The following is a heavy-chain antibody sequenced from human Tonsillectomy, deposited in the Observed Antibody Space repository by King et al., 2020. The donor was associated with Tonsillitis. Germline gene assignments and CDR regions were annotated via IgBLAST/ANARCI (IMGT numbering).Heavy chain of an antibody. CDR2: ISSSSSYI. D-gene: IGHD5-12*01. CDR3: ARDNGGVVAITYRDAFDI. J-gene: IGHJ3*02. CDR1: GFTFSSYS. V-gene: IGHV3-21*01. Sequence: VQLVESGGGLVKPGGSLRLSCAASGFTFSSYSMNWVRQAPGKGLEWVSSISSSSSYIYYADSVKGRFTISRDNAKNSLYLQMNSLRAEDTAVYYCARDNGGVVAITYRDAFDIWGQGTMVTVSS.